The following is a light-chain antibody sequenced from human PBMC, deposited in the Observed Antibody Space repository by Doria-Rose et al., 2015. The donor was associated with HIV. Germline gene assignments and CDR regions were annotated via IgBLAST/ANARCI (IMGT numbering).Light chain of an antibody. J-gene: IGKJ1*01. CDR3: QQRSDWLWT. CDR2: DAS. V-gene: IGKV3-11*01. Sequence: GLTQPPATLSLSPGERATLSCRASQSVSSYLAWYQQKPGQAPRLLIYDASNRATGIPARFSGSGSETDFTLTISSLEPEDFAVYYCQQRSDWLWTFGQGTKVEI. CDR1: QSVSSY.